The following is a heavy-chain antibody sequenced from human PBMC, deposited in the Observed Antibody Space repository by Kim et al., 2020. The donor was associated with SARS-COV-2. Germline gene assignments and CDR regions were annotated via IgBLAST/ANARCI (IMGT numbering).Heavy chain of an antibody. CDR3: TRIPATTLAFWDSCDI. V-gene: IGHV3-73*01. Sequence: GGSLRLSCAASGFTFSGSPLHWVRQASGKGLEWVGRIRSKANRYATGYAAAVKGRFHISRDDSKNTADLEMSGLKTEDIALYYCTRIPATTLAFWDSCDIWGQGTMVTFSS. CDR2: IRSKANRYAT. J-gene: IGHJ3*02. CDR1: GFTFSGSP. D-gene: IGHD1-1*01.